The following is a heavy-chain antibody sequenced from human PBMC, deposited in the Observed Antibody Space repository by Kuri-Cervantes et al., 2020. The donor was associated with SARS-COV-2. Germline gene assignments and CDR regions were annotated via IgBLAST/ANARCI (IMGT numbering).Heavy chain of an antibody. J-gene: IGHJ2*01. V-gene: IGHV1-69*13. CDR1: GGTFSSYA. Sequence: SVKVSCKASGGTFSSYAISWVRQAPRQGLEWMGGIIPIFGTANYAQKFQGRVTITADESTSTAYMELSSLRSEDTAVYYCARTGKLSRPSSQVVPAGSDWYFDLWGRGTLVTVSS. D-gene: IGHD2-2*01. CDR2: IIPIFGTA. CDR3: ARTGKLSRPSSQVVPAGSDWYFDL.